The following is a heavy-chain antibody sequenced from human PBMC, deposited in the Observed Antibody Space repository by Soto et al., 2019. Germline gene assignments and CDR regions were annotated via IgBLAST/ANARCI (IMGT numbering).Heavy chain of an antibody. CDR1: GYTFTGYY. Sequence: ASVKVSCKASGYTFTGYYMHWVRQAPGQGLEWMGWINPNSGGTNYAQKFQGRVTMTRDTSISTAYMELSRLRSDDTAVYYCARDERRVVVIPKCSGYWGQGTLVTVSS. D-gene: IGHD3-22*01. V-gene: IGHV1-2*02. J-gene: IGHJ4*02. CDR2: INPNSGGT. CDR3: ARDERRVVVIPKCSGY.